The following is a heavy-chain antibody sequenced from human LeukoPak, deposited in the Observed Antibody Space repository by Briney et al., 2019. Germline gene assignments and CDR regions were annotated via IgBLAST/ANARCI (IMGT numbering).Heavy chain of an antibody. Sequence: GGSLRLSCAASGFTFSSYSMNWVRQAPGKGLEWVSYISSSSSTIYYADSVKGRFTISRDNAKNSLYLQMNSLRAEDTALYYCAKSPCYSMDYYFDYWGQGTLVTVSS. J-gene: IGHJ4*02. V-gene: IGHV3-48*01. CDR3: AKSPCYSMDYYFDY. CDR2: ISSSSSTI. D-gene: IGHD2-15*01. CDR1: GFTFSSYS.